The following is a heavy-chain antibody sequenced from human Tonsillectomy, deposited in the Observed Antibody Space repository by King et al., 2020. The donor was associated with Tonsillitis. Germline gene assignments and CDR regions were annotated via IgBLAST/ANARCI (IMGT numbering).Heavy chain of an antibody. CDR3: ARGTVGYGHYGLYYYYYGMDV. CDR1: GGSISSGGYY. J-gene: IGHJ6*02. V-gene: IGHV4-31*03. D-gene: IGHD4-17*01. Sequence: QLQESGPGLVKPSQTLSLTCTVSGGSISSGGYYWSWIRQHPGKGLEWIGHIYYSGSTYYNPSLKSRVTISVDTSKNQFSLKLSSVTAADTAVYYCARGTVGYGHYGLYYYYYGMDVWGQGTTVTVSS. CDR2: IYYSGST.